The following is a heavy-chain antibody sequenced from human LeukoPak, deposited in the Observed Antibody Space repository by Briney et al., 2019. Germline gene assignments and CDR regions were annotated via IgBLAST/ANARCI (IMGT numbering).Heavy chain of an antibody. D-gene: IGHD6-19*01. CDR3: AKAVGQWLVEFDY. V-gene: IGHV3-23*01. CDR1: GFTFSSYA. Sequence: GGSLGLSCAASGFTFSSYAMSWVRQAPGKGLEWVSAISGSGGSTYYADSVKGRFTISRDNSKNTLYLQMNSLRAEDTAVYYCAKAVGQWLVEFDYWGQGTLVTVSS. CDR2: ISGSGGST. J-gene: IGHJ4*02.